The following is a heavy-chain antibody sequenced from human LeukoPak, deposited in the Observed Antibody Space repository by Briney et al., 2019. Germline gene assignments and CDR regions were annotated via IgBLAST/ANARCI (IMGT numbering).Heavy chain of an antibody. CDR1: GGSISHYY. D-gene: IGHD3-22*01. Sequence: SETLSLTCTVSGGSISHYYWSWIRQPPGKGLEWIGYIYYSGSTNYNPSLKSRVTISVDTSKNQFSLKLSSVTAADTAVYYCARGYYDSSGYYVSSQSWFDPWGQGTLVTVSS. CDR2: IYYSGST. J-gene: IGHJ5*02. V-gene: IGHV4-59*01. CDR3: ARGYYDSSGYYVSSQSWFDP.